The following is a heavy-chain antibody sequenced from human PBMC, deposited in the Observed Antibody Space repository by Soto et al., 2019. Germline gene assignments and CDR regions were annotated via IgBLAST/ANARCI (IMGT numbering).Heavy chain of an antibody. V-gene: IGHV3-49*04. Sequence: PGGSLRLSGTASGFTLGDYALCWVRQAPGKGLEWVGFIRSKAYGGTTEYAASVKGRFTISSDDSKSIAYLQMNSLKTEDTAVYYRTRVWSGYGMDVWGQGTTVTVSS. D-gene: IGHD1-26*01. CDR3: TRVWSGYGMDV. J-gene: IGHJ6*02. CDR1: GFTLGDYA. CDR2: IRSKAYGGTT.